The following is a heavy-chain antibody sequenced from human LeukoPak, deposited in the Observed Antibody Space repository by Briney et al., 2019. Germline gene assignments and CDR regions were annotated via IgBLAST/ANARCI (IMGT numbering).Heavy chain of an antibody. Sequence: PSETLSLTCAVYGGSFSGYYWSWIRQPPGKGLEWIWEINHSGSTNYNPSLKSRVTISVDTSKNQFSLKLSSVTAADTAVYYCAREMDVWGQGTTVTVSS. CDR2: INHSGST. CDR1: GGSFSGYY. CDR3: AREMDV. J-gene: IGHJ6*02. V-gene: IGHV4-34*01.